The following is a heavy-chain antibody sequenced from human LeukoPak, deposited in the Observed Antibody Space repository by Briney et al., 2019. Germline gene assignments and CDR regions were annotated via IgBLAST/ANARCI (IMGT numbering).Heavy chain of an antibody. V-gene: IGHV4-39*01. D-gene: IGHD6-19*01. CDR2: IYYSGST. CDR3: ARLEQWLVPGCYFDY. J-gene: IGHJ4*02. CDR1: GGSISSSSYY. Sequence: SETLSLTCTVSGGSISSSSYYWGWIRQPPGKGLEWIGSIYYSGSTYYNLSLKSRVTISVDTSKNQFSLKLSSVTAADTAVYYCARLEQWLVPGCYFDYWGQGTLVTVSS.